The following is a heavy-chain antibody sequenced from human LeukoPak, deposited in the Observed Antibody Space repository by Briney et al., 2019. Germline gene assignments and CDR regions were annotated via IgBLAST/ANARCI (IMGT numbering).Heavy chain of an antibody. CDR1: GFTFSSYW. D-gene: IGHD1-1*01. Sequence: PGGSLRLSCAASGFTFSSYWMHWVRQAPGKGLVWVSRINSDGSSTSYADSVKGRFTISRDNSKNTLYLQMNSLRAEDTAVYYCEKEERLGGGDYDYYYYMDVWGKGTTVTVSS. CDR2: INSDGSST. J-gene: IGHJ6*03. V-gene: IGHV3-74*01. CDR3: EKEERLGGGDYDYYYYMDV.